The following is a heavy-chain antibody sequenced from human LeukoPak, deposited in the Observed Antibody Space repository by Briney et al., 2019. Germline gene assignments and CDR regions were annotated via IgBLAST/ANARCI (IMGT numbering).Heavy chain of an antibody. CDR3: ARELGEAGANAFDI. D-gene: IGHD1-26*01. V-gene: IGHV4-61*02. Sequence: PSETLSLTCTASGGSTSSGSYYWTWIRQPAGKGLEWIGRIYTSGSTNYNPSLKGQVTISLDTSKNQFSLKLSSVTAADTAVYYCARELGEAGANAFDIWGQGTMVTVSS. CDR2: IYTSGST. J-gene: IGHJ3*02. CDR1: GGSTSSGSYY.